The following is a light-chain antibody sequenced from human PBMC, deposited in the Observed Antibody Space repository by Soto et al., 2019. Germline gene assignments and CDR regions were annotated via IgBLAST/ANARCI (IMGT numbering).Light chain of an antibody. CDR3: QQSYSTPT. CDR2: AAS. Sequence: IGMNQSTSSPAESVGDKVTITCPASQTISRALNWYQQKPGKAPKLLIYAASILQSGVPSRFSGSGSGTDFILTISSLQPEDFATYYCQQSYSTPTFGGGTKVDIK. J-gene: IGKJ4*01. CDR1: QTISRA. V-gene: IGKV1-39*01.